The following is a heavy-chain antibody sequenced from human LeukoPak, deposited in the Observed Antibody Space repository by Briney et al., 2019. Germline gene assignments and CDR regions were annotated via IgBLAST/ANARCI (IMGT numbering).Heavy chain of an antibody. V-gene: IGHV3-48*01. Sequence: PGGSLRLSCATSGFIFSTYNMNWVRQAPGKGLEWVSYISLSSTAIYYADSVKGRFTISRDNSKNTLYLQMNSLRAEDTAVYYCARGANYMDVWGKGTTVTISS. CDR1: GFIFSTYN. J-gene: IGHJ6*03. CDR2: ISLSSTAI. CDR3: ARGANYMDV.